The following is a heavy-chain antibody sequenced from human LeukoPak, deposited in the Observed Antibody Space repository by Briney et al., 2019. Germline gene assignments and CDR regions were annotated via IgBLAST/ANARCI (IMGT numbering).Heavy chain of an antibody. Sequence: GGSLRLSCVVSRFPFSIYEMNWVRQAPGKGLEWVSNIHSSGTVKYYSDSVKGRFSISRDNAKSSLYLQMNSLRVEDTAVYYCALLTVASDFDYWGQGALVTVPS. J-gene: IGHJ4*02. V-gene: IGHV3-48*03. CDR1: RFPFSIYE. CDR2: IHSSGTVK. CDR3: ALLTVASDFDY. D-gene: IGHD5-12*01.